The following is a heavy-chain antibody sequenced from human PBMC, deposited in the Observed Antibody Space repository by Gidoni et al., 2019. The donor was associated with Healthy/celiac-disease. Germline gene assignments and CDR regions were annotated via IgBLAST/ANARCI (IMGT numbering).Heavy chain of an antibody. CDR1: GYTFTSYY. D-gene: IGHD1-26*01. CDR3: ARGNQWELPGYYYYGMDV. Sequence: QVQLVQSGAEVKKPGASVKVSCKASGYTFTSYYMHWGRQAPGQGLEWMGIINPSGGSTSYAQKFQGRVTMTRDTSTSTVYMELSSLRSEDTAVYYCARGNQWELPGYYYYGMDVWGQGTTVTVSS. V-gene: IGHV1-46*01. CDR2: INPSGGST. J-gene: IGHJ6*02.